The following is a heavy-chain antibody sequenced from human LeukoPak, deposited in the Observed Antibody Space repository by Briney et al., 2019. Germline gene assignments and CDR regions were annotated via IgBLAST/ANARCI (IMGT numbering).Heavy chain of an antibody. CDR2: IRSDGNTT. CDR3: AKDPLMVGDYGELY. V-gene: IGHV3-30*02. Sequence: PGGSLRLSCAASGFTFRSYAMHWVRQAPGKGLEWVAFIRSDGNTTYYADSVKGRFTISRDNSKNTLYLQMNSLRAEDTAVYYCAKDPLMVGDYGELYWGQGTLVTVSS. J-gene: IGHJ4*02. CDR1: GFTFRSYA. D-gene: IGHD4-17*01.